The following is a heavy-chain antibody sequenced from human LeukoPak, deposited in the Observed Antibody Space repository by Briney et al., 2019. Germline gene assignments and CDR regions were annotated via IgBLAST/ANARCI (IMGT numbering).Heavy chain of an antibody. CDR2: IYYNGNT. D-gene: IGHD3-9*01. Sequence: SETLSLTCTVSGGSISSSSYYWAWIRQPPGKGLEWIGNIYYNGNTYYNSSLKSRVTISVDTSKNQFSLKLSSVTAADTAVYYCAGTGYGYFDWLLSLDAFDIWGQGTMVTVSS. J-gene: IGHJ3*02. CDR3: AGTGYGYFDWLLSLDAFDI. CDR1: GGSISSSSYY. V-gene: IGHV4-39*07.